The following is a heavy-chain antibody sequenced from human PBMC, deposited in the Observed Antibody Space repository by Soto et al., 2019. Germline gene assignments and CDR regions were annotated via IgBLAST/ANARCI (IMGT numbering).Heavy chain of an antibody. Sequence: ASVKVSCKTSGYTFTDYDINWVRQATGQGLEWMGWMNPNSGNTGYAQKFQGRVSMTRNTATSTVYMELSSLRSDDTAIYYCARDSSTTNPVWGQGTMVT. CDR2: MNPNSGNT. V-gene: IGHV1-8*01. CDR3: ARDSSTTNPV. D-gene: IGHD2-2*01. CDR1: GYTFTDYD. J-gene: IGHJ3*01.